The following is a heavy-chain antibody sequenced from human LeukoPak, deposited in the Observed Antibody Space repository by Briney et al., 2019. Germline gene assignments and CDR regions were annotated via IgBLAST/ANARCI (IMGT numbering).Heavy chain of an antibody. J-gene: IGHJ4*02. Sequence: GGSLRLSCAASGFTFNIYALSWVRQAPGKGLEWVSVISGSGGSTYYADSVRGRFTISRDNSKNTLYLQMNSLRAEDTAVYYCARDMRGYSGYDPFDYWGQGTLVTVSS. CDR1: GFTFNIYA. V-gene: IGHV3-23*01. D-gene: IGHD5-12*01. CDR2: ISGSGGST. CDR3: ARDMRGYSGYDPFDY.